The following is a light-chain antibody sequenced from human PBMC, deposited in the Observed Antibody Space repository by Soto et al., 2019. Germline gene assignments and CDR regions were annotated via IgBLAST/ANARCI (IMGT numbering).Light chain of an antibody. CDR3: CSYAGSYTFGVV. CDR1: SNDVGGYKY. Sequence: QSALTQPPSASGSPGQSVTISCAGSSNDVGGYKYVSWYQQHPGKAPKLIIYEVFKRPSGVPDRFSGSKSGNTASLTISGLQAEDEADYYCCSYAGSYTFGVVFGGGTKLTVL. J-gene: IGLJ2*01. CDR2: EVF. V-gene: IGLV2-8*01.